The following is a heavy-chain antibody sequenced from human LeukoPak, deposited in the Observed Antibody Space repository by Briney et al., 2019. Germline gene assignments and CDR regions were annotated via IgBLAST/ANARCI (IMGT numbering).Heavy chain of an antibody. V-gene: IGHV3-23*01. CDR1: GFTFSSYA. D-gene: IGHD5-18*01. J-gene: IGHJ4*02. CDR2: ISGSGGRT. CDR3: AKGSSGYIYGDY. Sequence: GGSLRLSCAASGFTFSSYAMSWVRQAPGKGLEWVSAISGSGGRTYYADSVKGRFTISRDNSKNTLYLQMNSLRAEDTAIYYCAKGSSGYIYGDYWGQGTLVTVSS.